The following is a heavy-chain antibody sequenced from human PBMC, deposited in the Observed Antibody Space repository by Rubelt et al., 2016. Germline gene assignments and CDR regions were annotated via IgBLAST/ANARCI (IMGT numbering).Heavy chain of an antibody. CDR2: IYYGGST. Sequence: VSSYYLTWIRQPPGKGLEYIGYIYYGGSTNYNPSLKSRVTISVDTSKNQFSLKLSSVTAADTAVYYCARHVSSGWYYYYGMDVWGQGTRSPSP. D-gene: IGHD6-19*01. CDR3: ARHVSSGWYYYYGMDV. V-gene: IGHV4-59*02. CDR1: VSSYY. J-gene: IGHJ6*02.